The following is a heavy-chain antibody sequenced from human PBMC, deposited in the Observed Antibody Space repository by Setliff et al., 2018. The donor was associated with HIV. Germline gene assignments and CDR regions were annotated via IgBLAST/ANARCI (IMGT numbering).Heavy chain of an antibody. V-gene: IGHV1-69*13. D-gene: IGHD5-12*01. Sequence: SVKVSCKASGGTLSGYPISYAISWVRQAPGQGLEWMGGIIPMFGATNYAQKFQGRVTITADESTNTAYMELSSLRSEDTAVYYCARVGHTRGYTGYDVYYYYMDVWGKGTRVTVSS. CDR1: GGTLSGYPISYA. CDR2: IIPMFGAT. J-gene: IGHJ6*03. CDR3: ARVGHTRGYTGYDVYYYYMDV.